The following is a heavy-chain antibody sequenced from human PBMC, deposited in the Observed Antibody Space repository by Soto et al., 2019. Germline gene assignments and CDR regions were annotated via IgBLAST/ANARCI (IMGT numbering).Heavy chain of an antibody. CDR3: ARGPAGDKVDY. J-gene: IGHJ4*02. D-gene: IGHD7-27*01. CDR1: GGSISSVYYY. V-gene: IGHV4-30-4*01. CDR2: IYDRGST. Sequence: QVQLQESGPGLVEPSQTLSLTCTVSGGSISSVYYYWSWIRQPPGKGLEWMGHIYDRGSTYSNPSVESRASISVDTSKNQFSLKLTSVTDADPAVYYCARGPAGDKVDYWGQGTLVTVSS.